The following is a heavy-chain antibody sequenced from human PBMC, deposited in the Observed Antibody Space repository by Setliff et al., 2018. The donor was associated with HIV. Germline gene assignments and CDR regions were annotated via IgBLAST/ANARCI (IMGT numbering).Heavy chain of an antibody. CDR1: GASISDSKYY. D-gene: IGHD3-16*01. V-gene: IGHV4-39*01. CDR2: IHYSGTT. J-gene: IGHJ4*02. CDR3: AGPQRGLGGGSHFDA. Sequence: SETLSLTCTVSGASISDSKYYWGWIRQPPGKGLEWIGNIHYSGTTYYNPSLRSRVTISIDTSKTQFSLKMSSVTAADTALFYCAGPQRGLGGGSHFDAWGRGTLVTVSS.